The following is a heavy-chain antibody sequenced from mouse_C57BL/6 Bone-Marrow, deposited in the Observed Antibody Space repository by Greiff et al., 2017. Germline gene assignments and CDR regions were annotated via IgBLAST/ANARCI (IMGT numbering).Heavy chain of an antibody. CDR1: GYSITHGNHW. CDR2: ISSSGST. V-gene: IGHV3-4*01. J-gene: IGHJ1*03. D-gene: IGHD2-5*01. Sequence: EVQLVESGPALVKPSQTVSLTCTVTGYSITHGNHWWNWIRQVSGSKLEWIGYISSSGSTDSNPFLKSRISITSNTSKNQLFLQLNSVTTEDIATYYCAGSNYAGYFDVWGTGTTVTVSS. CDR3: AGSNYAGYFDV.